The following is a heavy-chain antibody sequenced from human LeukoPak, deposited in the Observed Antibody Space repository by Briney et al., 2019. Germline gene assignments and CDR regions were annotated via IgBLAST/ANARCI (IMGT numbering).Heavy chain of an antibody. CDR3: ARHVAPPSPIYSSSWYTDAFDI. D-gene: IGHD6-13*01. CDR2: IYPGDSDT. V-gene: IGHV5-51*01. J-gene: IGHJ3*02. CDR1: GYSFTSYW. Sequence: GESLKISCKGSGYSFTSYWIGWVRQMPGKGLEWMGIIYPGDSDTRYSPSFQGQVTISADKSISTAYLQWSSLKASDTAMYYCARHVAPPSPIYSSSWYTDAFDIWGQGTMVTVSS.